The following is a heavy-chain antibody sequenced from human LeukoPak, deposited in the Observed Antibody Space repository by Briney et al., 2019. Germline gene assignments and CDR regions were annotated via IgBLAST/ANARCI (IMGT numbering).Heavy chain of an antibody. Sequence: ASVKVSCKASGYTFTGYYMHWVRQAPGQGLEWMGWINPNSGGTNYAQKFQGRVTMTRDTSISTAYMELSRLRSDDTAVYYRARLYNSMAVAGTTGWGQGTLVTVSS. J-gene: IGHJ4*02. CDR2: INPNSGGT. CDR3: ARLYNSMAVAGTTG. V-gene: IGHV1-2*02. D-gene: IGHD6-19*01. CDR1: GYTFTGYY.